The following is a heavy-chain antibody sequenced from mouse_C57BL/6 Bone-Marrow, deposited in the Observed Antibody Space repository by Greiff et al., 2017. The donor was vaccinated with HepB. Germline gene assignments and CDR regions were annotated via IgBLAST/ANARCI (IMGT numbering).Heavy chain of an antibody. CDR1: GYTFTDYN. J-gene: IGHJ2*01. CDR3: SRWLLYFDY. Sequence: EVKLMESGPELVKPGASVKIPCKASGYTFTDYNMDWVKQSHGKSLEWIGDINPNNGGTIYNQKFKGKATLTVDKSSSTACMELRSLTSEDTAVYYCSRWLLYFDYWGQGTTLTVSS. CDR2: INPNNGGT. D-gene: IGHD2-3*01. V-gene: IGHV1-18*01.